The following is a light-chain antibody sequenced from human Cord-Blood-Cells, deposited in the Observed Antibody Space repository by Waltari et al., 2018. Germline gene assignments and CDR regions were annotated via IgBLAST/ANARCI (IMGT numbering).Light chain of an antibody. J-gene: IGKJ4*01. CDR3: QQYNNWPPLT. V-gene: IGKV3-15*01. CDR2: GAS. CDR1: QSVSSN. Sequence: EIVMTQSPATLSVSPGERATLSCRASQSVSSNLAWYQQKPGQAPRLLIYGASTRATGIPARFSGSGSRTEFTLTISSLQSEDFAVYYCQQYNNWPPLTFGGGTNVEIK.